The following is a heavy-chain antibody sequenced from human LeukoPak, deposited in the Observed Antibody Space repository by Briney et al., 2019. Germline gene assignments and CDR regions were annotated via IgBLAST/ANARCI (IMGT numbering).Heavy chain of an antibody. D-gene: IGHD4-17*01. CDR3: ARDSDYGDYDWFDP. V-gene: IGHV4-31*03. J-gene: IGHJ5*02. Sequence: SETLSLTCTVSGGSISSGGYYWSWIRQHPGKGLEWIGYIYYSGSTYYNPSLKSRVTISVDTSKNQFSLKLSSVTAADTAVYYCARDSDYGDYDWFDPWGQGTLVTVSS. CDR2: IYYSGST. CDR1: GGSISSGGYY.